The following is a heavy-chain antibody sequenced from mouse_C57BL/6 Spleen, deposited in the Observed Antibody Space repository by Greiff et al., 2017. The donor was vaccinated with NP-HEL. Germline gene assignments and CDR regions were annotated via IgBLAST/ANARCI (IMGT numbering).Heavy chain of an antibody. CDR2: IYPGDGDT. D-gene: IGHD4-1*01. V-gene: IGHV1-82*01. CDR3: ARRSRDVGRGHYFDY. CDR1: GYAFSSSW. Sequence: QVQLKQSGPELVKPGASVKISCKASGYAFSSSWMNWVKQRPGKGLEWIGRIYPGDGDTNYNGKFKGKATLTADKSSSTAYMQLSSLTSEDSAVYFCARRSRDVGRGHYFDYWGQGTTLTVSS. J-gene: IGHJ2*01.